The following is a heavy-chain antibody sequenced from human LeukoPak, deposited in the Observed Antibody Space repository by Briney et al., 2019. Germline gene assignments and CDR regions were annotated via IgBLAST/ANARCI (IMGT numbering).Heavy chain of an antibody. V-gene: IGHV4-34*01. CDR2: INHSGST. CDR3: ARDLGIVATITSYFDY. CDR1: GGSFSGYY. Sequence: SETLSLTCAVYGGSFSGYYWSWIRQPPGKGLEWIGEINHSGSTNYNPSLKSRVTISVDTSKNQFSLKLSSVTAADTAVYYCARDLGIVATITSYFDYWGQGTLVTVSS. J-gene: IGHJ4*02. D-gene: IGHD5-12*01.